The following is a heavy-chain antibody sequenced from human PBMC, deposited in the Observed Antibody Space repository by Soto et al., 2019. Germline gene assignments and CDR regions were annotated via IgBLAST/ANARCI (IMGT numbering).Heavy chain of an antibody. CDR3: AGAPSSRTTNPKYCYYYYMDV. CDR1: GGTFSSYT. J-gene: IGHJ6*03. Sequence: QVQLVQSGAEVKKPGSSVKVSCKASGGTFSSYTISWVRQAPGQGLEWMGRIIPILGIANYAQKFQGRVTITADKSTSTAYMELSSLRSEDTAVYYCAGAPSSRTTNPKYCYYYYMDVWGKGTTVTVSS. V-gene: IGHV1-69*02. CDR2: IIPILGIA.